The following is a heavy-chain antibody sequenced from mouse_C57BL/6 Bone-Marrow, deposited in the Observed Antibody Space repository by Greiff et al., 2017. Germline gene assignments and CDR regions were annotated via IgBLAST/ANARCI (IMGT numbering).Heavy chain of an antibody. V-gene: IGHV1-26*01. CDR3: ASLYYGSSYGDFDV. J-gene: IGHJ1*03. CDR2: INPNNGGT. Sequence: EVQLQQSGPELVKPGASVKISCKASGYTFTDYYMNWVKQSHGKSLEWIGDINPNNGGTSYNQKFKGKATLTVDKSSSTAYMELRSLTSEDSAVYYGASLYYGSSYGDFDVWGTGTTVTVAS. D-gene: IGHD1-1*01. CDR1: GYTFTDYY.